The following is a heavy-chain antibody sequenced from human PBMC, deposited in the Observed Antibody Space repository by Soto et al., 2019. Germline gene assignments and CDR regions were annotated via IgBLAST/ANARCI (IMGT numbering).Heavy chain of an antibody. V-gene: IGHV3-30*04. CDR1: GFTFSSYA. D-gene: IGHD3-10*01. CDR2: ISHDGRNK. Sequence: QEQLVESGGGVVQPGRSLRLSCEASGFTFSSYAMHWVRQAPGKGLEWVAVISHDGRNKYYADSVKSRFTISRDNSKNTLYVQVNSLRGEDMAMYYCARAWGVRGFEYFEYWGQGTLVTGSS. J-gene: IGHJ4*02. CDR3: ARAWGVRGFEYFEY.